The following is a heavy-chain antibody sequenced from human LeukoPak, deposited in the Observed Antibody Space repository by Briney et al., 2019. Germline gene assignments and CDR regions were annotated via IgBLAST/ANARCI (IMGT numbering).Heavy chain of an antibody. CDR3: ARRSYSSGWYG. J-gene: IGHJ4*02. Sequence: SETLSLTCTVSGGSISSSSYYWGWIRQPPGKGLEWIGSIYYSGSTNYNPSLKSRVTISVDTSKNQFSLKLSSVTAADTAVYYCARRSYSSGWYGWGQGTLVTVSS. CDR2: IYYSGST. V-gene: IGHV4-39*07. CDR1: GGSISSSSYY. D-gene: IGHD6-19*01.